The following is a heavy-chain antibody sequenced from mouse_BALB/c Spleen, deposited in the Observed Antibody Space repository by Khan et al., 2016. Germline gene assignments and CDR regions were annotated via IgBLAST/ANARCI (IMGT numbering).Heavy chain of an antibody. J-gene: IGHJ3*01. CDR2: ISYDGST. CDR1: GYSITSGYY. CDR3: ATYGNYEGFTY. V-gene: IGHV3-6*02. D-gene: IGHD2-1*01. Sequence: EVQLQESGPGLVKPSQSLSLTCSVTGYSITSGYYWNWIRQFPGNKLEWMGYISYDGSTNYNPSLKNRISITRDTSKNQFFLQLNSVTTEDTATXYCATYGNYEGFTYWGQGTLVTVSA.